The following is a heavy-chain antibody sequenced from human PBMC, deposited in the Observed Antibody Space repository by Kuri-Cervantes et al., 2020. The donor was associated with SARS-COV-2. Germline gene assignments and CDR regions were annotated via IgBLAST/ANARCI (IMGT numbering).Heavy chain of an antibody. CDR1: GYTFASYG. CDR2: ISAYNGNT. CDR3: ADDVY. Sequence: ASVKVSCKASGYTFASYGLSWVRQAPGQGLEWMGWISAYNGNTNYAQKFQGRVTITADKSTSTAYMELSSLRSEDTAVYYCADDVYWGQGTLVTVSS. V-gene: IGHV1-18*01. J-gene: IGHJ4*02. D-gene: IGHD3-3*01.